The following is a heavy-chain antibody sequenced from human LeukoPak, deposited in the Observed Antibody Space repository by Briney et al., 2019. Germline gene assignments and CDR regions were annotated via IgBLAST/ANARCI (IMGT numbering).Heavy chain of an antibody. CDR2: IYPGDSDT. CDR1: GYSFTSYW. Sequence: GESLKISCKGSGYSFTSYWIGWVRQMPGKGLEWVGIIYPGDSDTRYSPSFQGQVTISADKSISTAYLQWSSLKASDTAMYYCARLRPGIAAAGSPPDYWGQGTLVTVSS. V-gene: IGHV5-51*01. J-gene: IGHJ4*02. CDR3: ARLRPGIAAAGSPPDY. D-gene: IGHD6-13*01.